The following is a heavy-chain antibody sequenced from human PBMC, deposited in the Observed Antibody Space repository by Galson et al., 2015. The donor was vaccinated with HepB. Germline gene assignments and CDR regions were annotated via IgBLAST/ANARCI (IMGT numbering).Heavy chain of an antibody. V-gene: IGHV1-69*13. CDR3: ARRGICCGGNCYSGYYYFMDV. CDR1: GDIFSSYA. CDR2: IIPIFGTT. J-gene: IGHJ6*03. D-gene: IGHD2-21*02. Sequence: SVKVSCKASGDIFSSYAISWVRQAPGQGLEWMGGIIPIFGTTKYAQKFQGRVTITADESTSTAYMELSSLRSEDTAVYYCARRGICCGGNCYSGYYYFMDVWGKGTTVTVSS.